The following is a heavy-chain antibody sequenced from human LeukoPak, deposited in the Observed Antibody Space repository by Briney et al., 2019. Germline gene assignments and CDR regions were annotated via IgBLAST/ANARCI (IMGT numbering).Heavy chain of an antibody. Sequence: KPSQTLSLTCTVSGASFSSGDQYWNWIRQRPGKGLEWIGSIHPSGRSNKNPSLESRVTISIDTSKNQFSLNLNSVTAADTAVYFCSRGLDSRKLAYWGQGTLVTVSS. CDR1: GASFSSGDQY. D-gene: IGHD3-22*01. CDR2: IHPSGRS. J-gene: IGHJ4*02. V-gene: IGHV4-31*03. CDR3: SRGLDSRKLAY.